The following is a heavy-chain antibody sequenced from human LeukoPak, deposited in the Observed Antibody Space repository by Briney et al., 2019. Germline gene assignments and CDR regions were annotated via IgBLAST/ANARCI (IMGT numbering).Heavy chain of an antibody. D-gene: IGHD3-22*01. V-gene: IGHV1-69*05. CDR3: ARDQHYDSSGYYNWFDP. CDR1: GGTFSSYA. CDR2: IIPIFGTA. J-gene: IGHJ5*02. Sequence: GASVKVSCKASGGTFSSYAISWVRQAPGQGLEWMGGIIPIFGTANYAQTFQGRVTITTDESTSTAYMELSSLRSEDTAVYYCARDQHYDSSGYYNWFDPWGQGTQVTVSS.